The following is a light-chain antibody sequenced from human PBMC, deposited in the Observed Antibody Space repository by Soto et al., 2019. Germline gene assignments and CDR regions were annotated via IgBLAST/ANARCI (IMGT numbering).Light chain of an antibody. J-gene: IGKJ5*01. Sequence: DIQMTQSPSSLSAFVGDRVTITCRASQTISSYLNWYQQKPGKAPKLLIYAASSLESGVPSRFSGSGSGTEFTLTISSLQPDDFATYYCQQCDSYPITFGQGTRLEIK. CDR2: AAS. CDR1: QTISSY. CDR3: QQCDSYPIT. V-gene: IGKV1-39*01.